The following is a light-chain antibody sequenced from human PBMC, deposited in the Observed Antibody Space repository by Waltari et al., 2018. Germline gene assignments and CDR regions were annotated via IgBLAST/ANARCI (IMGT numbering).Light chain of an antibody. Sequence: DIVMTQSPDSLAVSLGERATINCKSSQSVLYSSNNKNYLAWYQQKPGQPPKLLIHWASTRESGVPDRFSGSGSGTDVTLTISSLQAEDVAVYYCQQYYSSPETFGPGTKVDIK. CDR1: QSVLYSSNNKNY. CDR3: QQYYSSPET. J-gene: IGKJ3*01. V-gene: IGKV4-1*01. CDR2: WAS.